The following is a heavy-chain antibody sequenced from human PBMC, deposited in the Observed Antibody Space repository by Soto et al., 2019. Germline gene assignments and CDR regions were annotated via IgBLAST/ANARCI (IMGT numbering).Heavy chain of an antibody. Sequence: PGESLKISCKGSGYSFTSYWIGWVRQMPGKGLEWMGIIYPGDSDTRYSPSFQGRVTISADKSISTAYLQWSSLKASDTAMYYCARKPYQMGHAFDIWGQGTMVTVS. V-gene: IGHV5-51*01. CDR2: IYPGDSDT. CDR3: ARKPYQMGHAFDI. CDR1: GYSFTSYW. D-gene: IGHD2-2*01. J-gene: IGHJ3*02.